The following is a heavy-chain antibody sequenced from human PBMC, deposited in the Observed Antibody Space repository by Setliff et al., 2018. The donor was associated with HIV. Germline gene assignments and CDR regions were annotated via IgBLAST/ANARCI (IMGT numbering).Heavy chain of an antibody. CDR3: ATNPEMATINYYYYYMDV. CDR2: IIPMLRVA. Sequence: SVKVSCKASGGTFRTYAISWVRQAPGQGLEWMGGIIPMLRVAKYAQNLQDRVTITADESTSTVYMELSSLRSEDTAVYYCATNPEMATINYYYYYMDVWGKGTTVTVSS. V-gene: IGHV1-69*10. D-gene: IGHD5-12*01. CDR1: GGTFRTYA. J-gene: IGHJ6*03.